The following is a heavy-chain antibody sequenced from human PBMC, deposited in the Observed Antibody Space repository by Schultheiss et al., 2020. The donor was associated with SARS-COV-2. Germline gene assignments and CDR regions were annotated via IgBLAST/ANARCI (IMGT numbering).Heavy chain of an antibody. CDR2: IYSGGST. CDR1: GFTFTDYA. D-gene: IGHD2-21*02. J-gene: IGHJ4*02. V-gene: IGHV3-53*05. CDR3: ARGSSPRGPDCGGDCSLV. Sequence: GGSLRLSCAASGFTFTDYAMSWVRQAPGKGLEWVSVIYSGGSTYYADSVKGRFTISRENAKNSLYLQMNSLRAEDTALYYCARGSSPRGPDCGGDCSLVWGQGTLVTVSS.